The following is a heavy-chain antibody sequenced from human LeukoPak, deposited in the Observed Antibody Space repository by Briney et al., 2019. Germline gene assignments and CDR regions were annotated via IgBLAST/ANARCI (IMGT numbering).Heavy chain of an antibody. V-gene: IGHV1-69*05. CDR3: ARGAGYSIVNWFDP. Sequence: ASVKVSCKASGGTFSSYAISWVRQAPGQGLERMGGIIPIFGTANYAQKFQGRVTITTDESTSTAYMELSSLRSEDTAVYYCARGAGYSIVNWFDPWGQGTLVTVSS. CDR2: IIPIFGTA. D-gene: IGHD6-13*01. CDR1: GGTFSSYA. J-gene: IGHJ5*02.